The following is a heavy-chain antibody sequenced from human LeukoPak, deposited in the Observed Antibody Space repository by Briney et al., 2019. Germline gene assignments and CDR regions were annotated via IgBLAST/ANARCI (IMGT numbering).Heavy chain of an antibody. CDR2: IYSGGST. CDR3: ARAPRAAAGNNWFDP. V-gene: IGHV3-53*01. Sequence: GGSLRLSCAASGFTVSSNYMSWVRQAPGKGLEWVSVIYSGGSTYYADSVKGRFTISRNNSKNTLYLQMNSLRAEDTAVYYCARAPRAAAGNNWFDPWGQGILVTVSS. D-gene: IGHD6-13*01. J-gene: IGHJ5*02. CDR1: GFTVSSNY.